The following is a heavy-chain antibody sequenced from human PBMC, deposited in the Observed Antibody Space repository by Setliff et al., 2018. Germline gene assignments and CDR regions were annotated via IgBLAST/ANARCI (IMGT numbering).Heavy chain of an antibody. CDR2: ISAYNGNT. D-gene: IGHD1-7*01. Sequence: ASVKVSCKASGYTFTSYGISWVRQAPGQGLEWMGWISAYNGNTNYAQKLQGRVTMTTDASTSTAYMELRSLRSDDTAVYYCARYITGTTPADYWGQGTLVTVSS. CDR1: GYTFTSYG. V-gene: IGHV1-18*01. CDR3: ARYITGTTPADY. J-gene: IGHJ4*02.